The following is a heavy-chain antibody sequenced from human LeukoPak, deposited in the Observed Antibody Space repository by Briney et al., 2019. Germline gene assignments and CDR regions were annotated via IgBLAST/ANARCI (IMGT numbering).Heavy chain of an antibody. V-gene: IGHV3-30*18. D-gene: IGHD3-22*01. J-gene: IGHJ6*02. Sequence: GRSLRLSCAASGFTFGSYGMHWVRQAPGKGLEWVAVISYDGSNKYYADSVKGRFTISRDNSKNTLYLQMNSLRAEDTAVYYCAKDLHSSGYYYYYYGMDVWGQGTTVTVSS. CDR1: GFTFGSYG. CDR2: ISYDGSNK. CDR3: AKDLHSSGYYYYYYGMDV.